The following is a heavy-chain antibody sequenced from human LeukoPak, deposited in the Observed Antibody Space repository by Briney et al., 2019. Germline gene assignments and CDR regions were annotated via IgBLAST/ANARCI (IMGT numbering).Heavy chain of an antibody. CDR1: GGTFSSYA. J-gene: IGHJ5*02. Sequence: SVKVSCKASGGTFSSYAISWVRQAPGQGLEWMGGIIPIFGTANYAQKFQGRVTITADESTSTAYMELSSLRSDDTAVYYCASTTAAGRNWFDPWGQGTLVTVSS. CDR3: ASTTAAGRNWFDP. V-gene: IGHV1-69*01. CDR2: IIPIFGTA. D-gene: IGHD6-13*01.